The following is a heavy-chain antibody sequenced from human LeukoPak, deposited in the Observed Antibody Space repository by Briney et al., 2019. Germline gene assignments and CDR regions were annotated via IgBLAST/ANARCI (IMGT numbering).Heavy chain of an antibody. V-gene: IGHV4-34*01. CDR2: INHSGST. CDR1: GGSFSGYY. Sequence: KTSETLSLTCAVYGGSFSGYYWSWIRQPPGKGLEWIGEINHSGSTNYNPSLKSRVTISVDTSKNQFSLKLSPVTAADTAVYYCASLIYYDSSGYQDYWGQGTLVTVSS. D-gene: IGHD3-22*01. CDR3: ASLIYYDSSGYQDY. J-gene: IGHJ4*02.